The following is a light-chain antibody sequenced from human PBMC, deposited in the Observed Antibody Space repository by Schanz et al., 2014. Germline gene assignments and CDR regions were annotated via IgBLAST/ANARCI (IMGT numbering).Light chain of an antibody. CDR1: QSVGFY. J-gene: IGKJ4*01. V-gene: IGKV3-11*01. CDR2: DST. Sequence: EVVLTQSPATLSLSPGERATLSCRVTQSQSVGFYFAWYQQKPGQPPRLLIYDSTTRAPGVPDRFSATESGTDFTLTISSLETEDAATYYCQLRNTWPPGRWLAFGGGT. CDR3: QLRNTWPPGRWLA.